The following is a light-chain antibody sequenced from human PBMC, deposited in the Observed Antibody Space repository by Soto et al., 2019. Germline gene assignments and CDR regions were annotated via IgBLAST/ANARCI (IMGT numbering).Light chain of an antibody. CDR2: GAS. CDR3: QQYGSSSWT. CDR1: QSVSSSY. Sequence: EIVLTQSPGTLSLSAGERSTLSCISSQSVSSSYLAWYQQKPGQAPRLLIYGASSRATGIPDRFSGSGSGTDFTLTISRLEPEDFAVYYCQQYGSSSWTFGQGTKVDIK. V-gene: IGKV3-20*01. J-gene: IGKJ1*01.